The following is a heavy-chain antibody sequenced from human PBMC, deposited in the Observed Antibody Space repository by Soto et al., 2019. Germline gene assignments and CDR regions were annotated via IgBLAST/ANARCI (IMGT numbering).Heavy chain of an antibody. CDR1: GYTFSSIG. Sequence: ASLKVSCKTSGYTFSSIGISWVRQAPGQGLEWMGWISPHKDDTYYAQRLQGRVTMTTDTSTSTAYMELRSLRSDDTAVYFCARDLDGSGSYYTNYWGPGTLVTVSS. J-gene: IGHJ4*02. CDR2: ISPHKDDT. D-gene: IGHD3-10*01. CDR3: ARDLDGSGSYYTNY. V-gene: IGHV1-18*01.